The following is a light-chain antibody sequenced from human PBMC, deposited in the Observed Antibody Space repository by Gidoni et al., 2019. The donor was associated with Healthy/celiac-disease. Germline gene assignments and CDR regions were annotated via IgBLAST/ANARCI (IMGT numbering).Light chain of an antibody. CDR3: QQYYSTLALT. CDR1: QSVLYSANNKNY. J-gene: IGKJ4*01. CDR2: WAS. V-gene: IGKV4-1*01. Sequence: DIVMTQSPDSLAVSLGDRATINCKSSQSVLYSANNKNYLAWYQHKPGQPPKLPIYWASTRESGVPDRFSGSGSGTDFALTISSLQAEDVAVYYCQQYYSTLALTFGGGTKVEIK.